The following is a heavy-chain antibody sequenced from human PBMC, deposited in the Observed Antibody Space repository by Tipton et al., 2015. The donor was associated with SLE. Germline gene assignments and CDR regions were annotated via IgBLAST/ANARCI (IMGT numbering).Heavy chain of an antibody. V-gene: IGHV1-69*01. CDR2: IIPVFGPA. Sequence: QVQLVQSGAEVKKPGSSVKVSCKASGGSFSSYAFNWVRQAPGQGLEWMGEIIPVFGPAKYAQKFQGRVTITADESTSTAYMELSSLRSEDTAVYYCTRGKAVYSSSWYVYWGQGTLVTVSS. D-gene: IGHD6-13*01. CDR3: TRGKAVYSSSWYVY. J-gene: IGHJ4*02. CDR1: GGSFSSYA.